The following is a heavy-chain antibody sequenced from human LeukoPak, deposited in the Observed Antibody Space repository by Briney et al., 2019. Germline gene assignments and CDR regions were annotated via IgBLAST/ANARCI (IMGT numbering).Heavy chain of an antibody. D-gene: IGHD6-19*01. Sequence: GASVKVSCKASGYTFTGYYMHWARQAPGQGLEWMGWINPNSGGTNYAQKFQGRVTMTRDPSISTAYMELSRLRSDDTAVYYCARDLLVAVAGGGHDYWGQGTLVTVSS. J-gene: IGHJ4*02. V-gene: IGHV1-2*02. CDR1: GYTFTGYY. CDR3: ARDLLVAVAGGGHDY. CDR2: INPNSGGT.